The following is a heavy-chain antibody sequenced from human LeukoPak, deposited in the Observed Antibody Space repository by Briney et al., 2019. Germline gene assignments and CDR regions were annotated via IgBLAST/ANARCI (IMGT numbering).Heavy chain of an antibody. CDR1: GGTFSSFA. CDR2: IIPIFGTA. Sequence: ASVKVSCKASGGTFSSFAINWVRQAPGQGLEWMGGIIPIFGTANYAQKFQGRVTITADESTSTAYMELSSLRSEDTAVYYCARDSQLPSYDAFDIWGQGTMVTVSS. CDR3: ARDSQLPSYDAFDI. D-gene: IGHD2-2*01. J-gene: IGHJ3*02. V-gene: IGHV1-69*13.